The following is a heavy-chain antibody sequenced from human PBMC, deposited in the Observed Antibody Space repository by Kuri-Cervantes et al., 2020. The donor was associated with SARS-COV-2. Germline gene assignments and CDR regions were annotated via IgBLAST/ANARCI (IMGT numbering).Heavy chain of an antibody. D-gene: IGHD7-27*01. CDR3: ARDLRLGKSLDY. J-gene: IGHJ4*02. CDR1: GFTFSSYA. V-gene: IGHV3-30-3*01. Sequence: GESLKISCAASGFTFSSYAMHWVRQAPGKGLEWVAVISYDGSNKYYADSVKGRFTISRDNSKNTPYLQMNSLRAEDTAVYYCARDLRLGKSLDYWGQGTLVTVSS. CDR2: ISYDGSNK.